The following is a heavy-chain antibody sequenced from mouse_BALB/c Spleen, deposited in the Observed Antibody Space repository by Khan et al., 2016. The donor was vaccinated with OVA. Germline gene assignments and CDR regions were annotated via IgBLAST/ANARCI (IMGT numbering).Heavy chain of an antibody. J-gene: IGHJ4*01. CDR2: VTYSGNT. D-gene: IGHD1-1*01. CDR3: ARSYGSWAMDY. Sequence: EAQLVESGPSLVKPSQTLSLTCSVTGDSITSGFWNWIRKFPGNKFEYMGYVTYSGNTYYNPSLKSRISITRDTSKSQYYLQLNSVTTEDTATYFCARSYGSWAMDYWGQGTSVTVSS. V-gene: IGHV3-8*02. CDR1: GDSITSGF.